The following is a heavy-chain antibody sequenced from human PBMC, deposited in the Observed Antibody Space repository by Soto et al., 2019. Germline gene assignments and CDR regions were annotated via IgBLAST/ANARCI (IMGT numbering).Heavy chain of an antibody. V-gene: IGHV5-51*01. CDR2: IYPSDSQT. D-gene: IGHD4-17*01. CDR3: ARHGFYGDFSSNYFDP. J-gene: IGHJ5*02. CDR1: GYTFSNYW. Sequence: ESLTISCTGSGYTFSNYWIALVRQMPGKGLEYMGIIYPSDSQTRYSPSFQGQVTIPADKSISTAYLQWTSLKASDTAIYYCARHGFYGDFSSNYFDPWGQGTLVTVSS.